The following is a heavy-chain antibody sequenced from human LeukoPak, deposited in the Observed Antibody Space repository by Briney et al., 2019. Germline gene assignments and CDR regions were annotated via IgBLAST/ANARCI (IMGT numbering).Heavy chain of an antibody. CDR2: IYTSGST. J-gene: IGHJ6*02. CDR1: GGSISSYY. V-gene: IGHV4-4*07. CDR3: ARSWSSYYYYGMDV. D-gene: IGHD1-26*01. Sequence: SETLSLTCTVSGGSISSYYWSWIRQPAGKGLEWIGRIYTSGSTNYNPSLKSRVTISVDTSKNQFSLKLSSVTAADTAVYYCARSWSSYYYYGMDVWGQGTTVTVSS.